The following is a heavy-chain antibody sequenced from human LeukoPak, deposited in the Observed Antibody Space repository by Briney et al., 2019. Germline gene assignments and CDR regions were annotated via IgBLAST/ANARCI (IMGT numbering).Heavy chain of an antibody. CDR1: GFTFNTYT. CDR3: ARVAGYCSSTSNCYSDY. J-gene: IGHJ4*02. D-gene: IGHD2-2*01. CDR2: ISSSSSYI. Sequence: PGGSLRLSCAASGFTFNTYTMNWVRQAPGKGLEWVSSISSSSSYIYYADSVKGRFTISRDNAKNSLYLQMNSLRAEDTAVYYCARVAGYCSSTSNCYSDYWGQGTLVTVSS. V-gene: IGHV3-21*01.